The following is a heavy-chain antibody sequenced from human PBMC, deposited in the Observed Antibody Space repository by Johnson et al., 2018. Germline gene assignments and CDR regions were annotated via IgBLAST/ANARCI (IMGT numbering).Heavy chain of an antibody. Sequence: VQLVQSGGGLVQPGGSLRLSCAASGFTLSSYDMHWVRQATGKGLEWVSAIGTAGDTYYPGSVKGRFTISRENAKNSLYRQKNSLRAGDTAVYYGARGGRGVVGFQHWGQGTLVTVSS. D-gene: IGHD3-10*01. CDR1: GFTLSSYD. J-gene: IGHJ1*01. CDR2: IGTAGDT. CDR3: ARGGRGVVGFQH. V-gene: IGHV3-13*01.